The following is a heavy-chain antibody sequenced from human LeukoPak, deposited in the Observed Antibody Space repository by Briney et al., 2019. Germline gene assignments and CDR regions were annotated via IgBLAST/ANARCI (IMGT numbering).Heavy chain of an antibody. Sequence: PSETLSLTCTVSGGSISSYYWSWIRQPPGKGLEWIGYIHYSGSTNYNPSLKSRVTISVDTSKNQFSLKLSSVTAADTAVYYCARSSGTGTFSYWGQGTLVTVSS. CDR2: IHYSGST. V-gene: IGHV4-59*01. D-gene: IGHD6-25*01. J-gene: IGHJ4*02. CDR1: GGSISSYY. CDR3: ARSSGTGTFSY.